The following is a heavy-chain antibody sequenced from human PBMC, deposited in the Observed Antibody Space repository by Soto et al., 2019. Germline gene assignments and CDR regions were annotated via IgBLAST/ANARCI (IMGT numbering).Heavy chain of an antibody. CDR2: IHHSGSI. J-gene: IGHJ4*02. D-gene: IGHD2-21*01. CDR1: GVSVSSGAYY. CDR3: ATLYDIGDSGSGDF. Sequence: QVQLQESGPGLVKPSETLSLTCSVSGVSVSSGAYYWNWVRQPPGKGLEWIGYIHHSGSIYYSPSLTSRLVISLDTSKNQFSLTLSSVTAADTAVYYCATLYDIGDSGSGDFWGQGTLVTVSS. V-gene: IGHV4-30-4*01.